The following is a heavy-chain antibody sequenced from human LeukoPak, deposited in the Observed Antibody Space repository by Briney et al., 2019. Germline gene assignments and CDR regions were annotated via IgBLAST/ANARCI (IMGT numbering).Heavy chain of an antibody. Sequence: GGSLRLSCAASGFTFSSYAMSWVRQAPGKGREWVSAISGSGGSTYYADSVKGRFTISRDNSKNTLYLQMNSLRAEDKAVYYRAKDDTGWLQPAIDYWGQGTLVTVSS. V-gene: IGHV3-23*01. CDR2: ISGSGGST. CDR1: GFTFSSYA. CDR3: AKDDTGWLQPAIDY. J-gene: IGHJ4*02. D-gene: IGHD5-24*01.